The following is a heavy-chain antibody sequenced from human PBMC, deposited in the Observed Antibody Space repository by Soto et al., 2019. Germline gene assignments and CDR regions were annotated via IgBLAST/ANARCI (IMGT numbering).Heavy chain of an antibody. J-gene: IGHJ6*02. D-gene: IGHD1-1*01. Sequence: QVQLVESGGGVVQPGRSLRLSCAASEFTFSGYAMHWVRQAPGKGLEWVAMISYAGSKKYYADSVKGRFTISRDNSKNTLYLQMNSLRAEDTAVYYCARGTTPPWTDYIYYGMDGWGQGTTVTVSS. CDR2: ISYAGSKK. CDR1: EFTFSGYA. CDR3: ARGTTPPWTDYIYYGMDG. V-gene: IGHV3-30-3*01.